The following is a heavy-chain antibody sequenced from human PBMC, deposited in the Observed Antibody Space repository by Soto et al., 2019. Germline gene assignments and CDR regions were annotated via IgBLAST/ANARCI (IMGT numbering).Heavy chain of an antibody. V-gene: IGHV4-39*01. CDR1: GDSMSSSDYY. Sequence: ASETLSLTCAVSGDSMSSSDYYWGWIRQPPGKGLEWIGSIYYSGSTYYNPSLQSRVAISVDTSKNQFSLKVKSVTAADTAIYYCARRTVNIRTFYSGLKTHCFDYWGQGAPVTVSS. CDR3: ARRTVNIRTFYSGLKTHCFDY. CDR2: IYYSGST. D-gene: IGHD6-19*01. J-gene: IGHJ4*02.